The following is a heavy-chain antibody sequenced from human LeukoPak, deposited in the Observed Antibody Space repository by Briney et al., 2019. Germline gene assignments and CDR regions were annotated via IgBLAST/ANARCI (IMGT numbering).Heavy chain of an antibody. Sequence: SETLSLTCTVSGGSISSYYWSWIRQPPGKGLEWIGYIYYSGSTNYNPSLKSRVTISVDTSKNQFSLKLSSVTAADTAVYYCARQIAAAGHWFDPWGQGTLVTVSS. D-gene: IGHD6-13*01. CDR1: GGSISSYY. CDR2: IYYSGST. J-gene: IGHJ5*02. CDR3: ARQIAAAGHWFDP. V-gene: IGHV4-59*08.